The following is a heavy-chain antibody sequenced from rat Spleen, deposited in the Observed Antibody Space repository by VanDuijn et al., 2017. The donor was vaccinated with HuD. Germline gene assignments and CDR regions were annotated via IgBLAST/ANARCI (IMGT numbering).Heavy chain of an antibody. J-gene: IGHJ3*01. V-gene: IGHV2S8*01. CDR2: ISSGGNT. Sequence: QVQLKESGPDLVQPSRTLSLTCTVSGFSLTSYGVSWVRQTPGEGLEWIAAISSGGNTYYNSVLRSRLSISRDPSKSQVFLKMNSLQSEDTVIYFCARSYGGYTSNWFPYWGQGTLVTVSS. D-gene: IGHD1-11*01. CDR3: ARSYGGYTSNWFPY. CDR1: GFSLTSYG.